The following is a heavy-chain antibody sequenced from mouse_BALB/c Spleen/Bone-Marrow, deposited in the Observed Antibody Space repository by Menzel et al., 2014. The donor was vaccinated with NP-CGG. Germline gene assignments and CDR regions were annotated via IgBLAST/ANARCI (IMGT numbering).Heavy chain of an antibody. Sequence: VQLQQSGAELVRPGASVKLSCKASGYTFTSYWINWVKQRPGQGLEWIGNIYPSDSYTNYNQKFKDKATLTVDNSSSTAYMQLSSPTSEDFAVYYCTREGYYGSSYVDYWGQGTTLTVSS. V-gene: IGHV1-69*02. J-gene: IGHJ2*01. D-gene: IGHD1-1*01. CDR2: IYPSDSYT. CDR3: TREGYYGSSYVDY. CDR1: GYTFTSYW.